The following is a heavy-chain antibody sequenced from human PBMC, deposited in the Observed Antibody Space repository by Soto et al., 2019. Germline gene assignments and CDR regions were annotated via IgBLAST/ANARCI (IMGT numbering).Heavy chain of an antibody. CDR3: ARDRLPNYYYYFGMDG. D-gene: IGHD6-6*01. Sequence: PGGSLRLSCAASGFTFSSYGMHWVRQAPGKGLEWVAVIWYDGSNKYYADSVKGRFTISRDNSKNTLYLQMNSLRAEDTAVYYCARDRLPNYYYYFGMDGWCQGTTGTVSS. CDR1: GFTFSSYG. J-gene: IGHJ6*02. CDR2: IWYDGSNK. V-gene: IGHV3-33*01.